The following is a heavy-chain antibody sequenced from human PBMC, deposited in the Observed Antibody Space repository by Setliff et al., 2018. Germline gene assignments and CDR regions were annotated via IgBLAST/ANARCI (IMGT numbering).Heavy chain of an antibody. J-gene: IGHJ4*02. V-gene: IGHV3-33*01. CDR1: GFTFSSYG. D-gene: IGHD2-15*01. CDR3: ARTCSGSGCYAGLES. Sequence: GGSLRLSCAASGFTFSSYGMHWVRQAPGKGLEWVAVIWDDGGNKYHADSVKGRFTISRDNSKNTLYLQMNSLRPEATAVYYCARTCSGSGCYAGLESWGQGTPVTVSS. CDR2: IWDDGGNK.